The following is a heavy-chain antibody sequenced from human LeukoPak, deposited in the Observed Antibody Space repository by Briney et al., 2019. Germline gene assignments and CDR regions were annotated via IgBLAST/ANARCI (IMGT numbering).Heavy chain of an antibody. D-gene: IGHD3-22*01. CDR2: ISSSGSTI. CDR3: ARLHDRRHSFDY. Sequence: PGGSLRLSCAASGFTFSSYEMNWVRQAPGKGLEWVSYISSSGSTIYYADSVKGRFTISRDNAKNSLYLQMNSLRAEDTAVYYCARLHDRRHSFDYWGQGTLVTVSS. CDR1: GFTFSSYE. V-gene: IGHV3-48*03. J-gene: IGHJ4*02.